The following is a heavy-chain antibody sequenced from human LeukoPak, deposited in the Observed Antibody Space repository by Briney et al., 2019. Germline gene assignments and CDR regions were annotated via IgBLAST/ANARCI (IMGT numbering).Heavy chain of an antibody. J-gene: IGHJ4*02. CDR2: ISGSGGST. V-gene: IGHV3-23*01. Sequence: PGGSLRLSCVASGFTFSSYVMSWVRQAPGKGLEWVSAISGSGGSTYYADSVKGRFTISRDNSKNTLYMQMNSLRAEDTAVYYCAKSPEGVRNYWGQGTLVTVSS. D-gene: IGHD2-2*01. CDR3: AKSPEGVRNY. CDR1: GFTFSSYV.